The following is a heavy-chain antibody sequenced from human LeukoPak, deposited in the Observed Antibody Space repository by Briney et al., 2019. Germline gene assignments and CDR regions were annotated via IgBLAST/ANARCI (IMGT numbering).Heavy chain of an antibody. CDR2: ISSSSSYT. Sequence: GGSLRLSCAASGFTFSDYYMSWTRQAPGKGLEWVSYISSSSSYTNYADSVKGRFTISRDNAKNSLYLQMNSLRAEDTAVYYCARMGLDHLIAPFDYWGQGTLVTVSS. J-gene: IGHJ4*02. D-gene: IGHD3-22*01. CDR3: ARMGLDHLIAPFDY. CDR1: GFTFSDYY. V-gene: IGHV3-11*06.